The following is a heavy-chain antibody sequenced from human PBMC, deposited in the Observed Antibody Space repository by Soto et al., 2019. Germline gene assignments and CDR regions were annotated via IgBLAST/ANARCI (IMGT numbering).Heavy chain of an antibody. CDR1: GFTFSSYE. CDR2: ISSSGSTK. CDR3: ARIPYYYGMDV. Sequence: EVQLVESGGGLVQPGGSLRLSCAASGFTFSSYEMNWVRQAPGKGLEWVSYISSSGSTKYYADSVKGRFTISRDNAKNSLYLQMNSLRAEDTAVYYCARIPYYYGMDVWGQGTTVTVSS. V-gene: IGHV3-48*03. J-gene: IGHJ6*02.